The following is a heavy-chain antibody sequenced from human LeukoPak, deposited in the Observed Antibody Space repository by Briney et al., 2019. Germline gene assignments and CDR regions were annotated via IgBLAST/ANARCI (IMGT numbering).Heavy chain of an antibody. J-gene: IGHJ4*02. D-gene: IGHD1-26*01. CDR2: ISVYNGNT. V-gene: IGHV1-18*01. Sequence: ASVKVSCKASGYTFTNYGLSWVRQAPGQGVEWMGWISVYNGNTKYVQKLQGRVTITRDTSTTTAYMELRSLRSDDTAVYYCAGSVGANTVFDYWGQGTLVTVSS. CDR3: AGSVGANTVFDY. CDR1: GYTFTNYG.